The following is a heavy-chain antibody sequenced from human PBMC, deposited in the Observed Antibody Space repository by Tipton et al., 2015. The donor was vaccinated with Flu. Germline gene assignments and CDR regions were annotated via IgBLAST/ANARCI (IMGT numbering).Heavy chain of an antibody. CDR3: ARHSDGPDGSGWHNWFDP. D-gene: IGHD6-19*01. V-gene: IGHV4-39*01. CDR2: IHYSGST. CDR1: GGAISSSNYY. Sequence: LRLSCAVSGGAISSSNYYWGWIRQPPGKGLEWIGSIHYSGSTYNNPSLKSRVTVSVDTSNNQFSLNLNSVTAGDTAVYYCARHSDGPDGSGWHNWFDPWGQGTLVTVSS. J-gene: IGHJ5*02.